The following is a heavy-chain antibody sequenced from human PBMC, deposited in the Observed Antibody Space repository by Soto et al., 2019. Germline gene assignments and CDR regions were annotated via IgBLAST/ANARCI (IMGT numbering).Heavy chain of an antibody. J-gene: IGHJ5*02. CDR3: ASTQPPNWFDP. V-gene: IGHV4-39*01. CDR2: IYYSGST. D-gene: IGHD1-1*01. CDR1: GGSISSSSYY. Sequence: SETLSLTCTVSGGSISSSSYYWGWIRQPPGKGLEWIGSIYYSGSTYYNPSLKSRVTISVDTSKNQFSLKLSSVTAADTAVYYCASTQPPNWFDPWGQGTLVTVSS.